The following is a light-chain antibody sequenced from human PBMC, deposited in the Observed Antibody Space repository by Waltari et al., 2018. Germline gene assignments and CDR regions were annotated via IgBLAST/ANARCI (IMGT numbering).Light chain of an antibody. CDR3: QHRDHWPPDAT. CDR1: RSVSNTY. V-gene: IGKV3D-20*02. CDR2: GTS. Sequence: EIVLTQSPGTLSLSPGERATLSCRASRSVSNTYLAWYQQKPGQAPRLLLYGTSTRATGLPARFSGSGSGTDFTLTISSLEAEDFAVYYCQHRDHWPPDATFGPGTKVDI. J-gene: IGKJ3*01.